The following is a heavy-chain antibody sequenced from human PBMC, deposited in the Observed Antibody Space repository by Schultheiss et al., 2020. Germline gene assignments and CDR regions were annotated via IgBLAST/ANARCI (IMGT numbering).Heavy chain of an antibody. J-gene: IGHJ6*02. CDR1: GGSISSGGYY. CDR2: IHYSGST. CDR3: ARNQYYYYGMDV. V-gene: IGHV4-61*08. Sequence: SETLSLTCTVSGGSISSGGYYWTWIRQPPGKGLEWIGYIHYSGSTNYNPSLKSRVTISVDTSKNQFSLKLSSVTAADTAVYYCARNQYYYYGMDVWGQGTTVTVSS.